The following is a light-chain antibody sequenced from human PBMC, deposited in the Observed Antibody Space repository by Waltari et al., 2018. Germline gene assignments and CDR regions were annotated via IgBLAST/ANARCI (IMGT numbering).Light chain of an antibody. CDR3: CSFAGGSSWV. CDR1: SSDIGS. Sequence: QSALTQPASVSGSPGQSITISCTGTSSDIGSVSWYQQHPGMAPKLMIYEGTKRPSGLSNRFSGSKSGNTASLTISGLQVEDDADYYCCSFAGGSSWVFGGGTKVTVL. V-gene: IGLV2-23*01. CDR2: EGT. J-gene: IGLJ3*02.